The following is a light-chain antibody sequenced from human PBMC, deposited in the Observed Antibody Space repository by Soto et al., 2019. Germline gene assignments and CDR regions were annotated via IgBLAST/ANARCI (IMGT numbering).Light chain of an antibody. CDR1: QSISSY. V-gene: IGKV1-39*01. CDR2: KAS. J-gene: IGKJ5*01. CDR3: QQYNNWPLT. Sequence: DIQMTQSPSSLSASVGDRVTITCRASQSISSYLNWYQQKPGKAPKLLIYKASTLKSGVPARFSGSGSGTEFTLTITSLQSEDFAVYCCQQYNNWPLTFGPGTRLEIK.